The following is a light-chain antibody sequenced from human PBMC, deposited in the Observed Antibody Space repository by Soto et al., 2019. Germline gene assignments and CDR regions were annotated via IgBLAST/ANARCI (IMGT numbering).Light chain of an antibody. CDR3: XXXSSSPPEFT. CDR2: GAS. V-gene: IGKV3-20*01. Sequence: PGERATLSCRASQRISSNYLAWYQQRPGQAPRLLIFGASYRATGIPDRFSGSGSGTDFTLTISRLEPEDFAVYYXXXXSSSPPEFTFGPGTKVDSK. CDR1: QRISSNY. J-gene: IGKJ3*01.